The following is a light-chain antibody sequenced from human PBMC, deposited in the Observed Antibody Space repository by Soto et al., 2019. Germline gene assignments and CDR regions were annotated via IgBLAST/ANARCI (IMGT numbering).Light chain of an antibody. V-gene: IGKV3-15*01. CDR2: GAS. CDR1: QSVSSN. Sequence: EIVMTQSPATLSVSPGERATLSCRASQSVSSNLAWYQQKPGQAPRLLIYGASTRATGIPARCSGSGSGTEFTLTISSLQSEDFAVYYCQQYNNWPSGTFGPGTKVDIK. CDR3: QQYNNWPSGT. J-gene: IGKJ3*01.